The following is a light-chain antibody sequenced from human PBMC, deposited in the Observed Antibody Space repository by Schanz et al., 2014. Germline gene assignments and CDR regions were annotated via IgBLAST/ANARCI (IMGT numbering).Light chain of an antibody. V-gene: IGKV1-5*03. CDR3: QEYKTSPYT. Sequence: DIQMTQSPSTLSASVGDRVTITCRASQSINSWLAWYQQKPGKAPKLLIYKASSLDSGVPSRFSGSGSGTEFTLTISSLQPDDGGVYYCQEYKTSPYTFGQGTKLQIK. J-gene: IGKJ2*01. CDR2: KAS. CDR1: QSINSW.